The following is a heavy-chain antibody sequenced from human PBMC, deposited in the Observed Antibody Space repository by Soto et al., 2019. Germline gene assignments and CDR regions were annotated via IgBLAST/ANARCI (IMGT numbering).Heavy chain of an antibody. Sequence: EVHLVESGGGLVQPGGSLRLSCAGSGFTFNTYTMTWVRQAPGKGLEWLAYISASSATIFYADSIKGRFTVSRDNAKNSLFLQMNSLREEDTAVYFCSGHDHSHWFDYWGQGSLVTVSS. V-gene: IGHV3-48*02. CDR3: SGHDHSHWFDY. J-gene: IGHJ4*02. D-gene: IGHD4-4*01. CDR1: GFTFNTYT. CDR2: ISASSATI.